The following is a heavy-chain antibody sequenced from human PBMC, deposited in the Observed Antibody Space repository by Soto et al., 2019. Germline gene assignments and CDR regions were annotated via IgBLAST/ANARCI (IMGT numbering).Heavy chain of an antibody. CDR1: GFTFSSYA. CDR3: AKSYSYTGYCSGGSCYAPDY. Sequence: GGSLRLSCAASGFTFSSYAMSWVRQAPGKGLEWVSAISGSGGSTYYADSVKGRFTISRDNSKNTLYLQMNSLRAEDTAVYYCAKSYSYTGYCSGGSCYAPDYWGQGTLVTVSS. D-gene: IGHD2-15*01. CDR2: ISGSGGST. V-gene: IGHV3-23*01. J-gene: IGHJ4*02.